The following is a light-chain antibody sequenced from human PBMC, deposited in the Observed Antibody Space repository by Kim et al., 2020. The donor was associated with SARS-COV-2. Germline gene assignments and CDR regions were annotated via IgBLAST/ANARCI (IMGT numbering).Light chain of an antibody. CDR3: QVWDSSSDHRV. Sequence: APGKTARITCGGNNIGSKSVHWYQQKPGQAPVLVIYYDSDRPSGIPERFSGSNSGNTATLTISRVEAGDEADDYCQVWDSSSDHRVFGGGTKLTVL. V-gene: IGLV3-21*04. CDR2: YDS. J-gene: IGLJ3*02. CDR1: NIGSKS.